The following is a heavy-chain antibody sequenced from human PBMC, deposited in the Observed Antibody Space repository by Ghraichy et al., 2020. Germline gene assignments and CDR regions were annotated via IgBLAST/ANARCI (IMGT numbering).Heavy chain of an antibody. Sequence: GGSLRLSCAASGFTFSDYYMSWIRQAPGKGLEWVSYISSTSSYTNYADSVKGRFTIYRDNAKNSLYLQMNSLRAEDTAVYYCARDRYDFVWGTYPFGTDYWGQGTLVTVSS. J-gene: IGHJ4*02. CDR1: GFTFSDYY. CDR3: ARDRYDFVWGTYPFGTDY. D-gene: IGHD3-16*02. CDR2: ISSTSSYT. V-gene: IGHV3-11*06.